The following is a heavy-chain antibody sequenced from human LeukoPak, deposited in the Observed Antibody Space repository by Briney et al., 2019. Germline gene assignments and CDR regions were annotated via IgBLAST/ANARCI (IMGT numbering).Heavy chain of an antibody. CDR1: GFTFSGYA. J-gene: IGHJ4*02. CDR2: ISGSGGSI. D-gene: IGHD6-19*01. V-gene: IGHV3-23*01. CDR3: ATGYSSGWFWGLDY. Sequence: PGGSLRLSCAASGFTFSGYAMSWVRQAPGKGLEWVSAISGSGGSIYYADSVKGRFTLSRDNSKNTLYLQMNSLRAEDTAVYYCATGYSSGWFWGLDYWGQGTLVTVSS.